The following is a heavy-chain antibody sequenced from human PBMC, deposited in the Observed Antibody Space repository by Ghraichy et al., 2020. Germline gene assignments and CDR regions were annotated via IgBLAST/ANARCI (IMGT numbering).Heavy chain of an antibody. CDR2: IYTTGST. J-gene: IGHJ6*03. V-gene: IGHV4-61*02. CDR3: ARASYTLPRNGSRRNYYMDV. CDR1: GGSISGGSHY. D-gene: IGHD3-10*01. Sequence: SETLSLTCTVPGGSISGGSHYWSWIRQPAGKGLEWIGRIYTTGSTDYNPSLKSRVTMSVDTSKTQFSLKLSSVTAADTAVYYCARASYTLPRNGSRRNYYMDVWGKGTTVTVSS.